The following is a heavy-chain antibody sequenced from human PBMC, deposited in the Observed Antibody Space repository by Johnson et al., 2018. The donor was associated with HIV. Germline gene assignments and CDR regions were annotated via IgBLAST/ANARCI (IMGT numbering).Heavy chain of an antibody. V-gene: IGHV3-72*01. J-gene: IGHJ3*01. Sequence: EVQLVESGGGLVQPGGSLRLSCDTSGFTFSDYFIDWVRQAPGRGLEWLGRARNEANSYTIEYAASVRGRFSISRDHSKNSVFLQMNSLKTEDTAVYYCARGYGVYATSFDVWGQGTVVAVSS. CDR3: ARGYGVYATSFDV. CDR2: ARNEANSYTI. CDR1: GFTFSDYF. D-gene: IGHD5/OR15-5a*01.